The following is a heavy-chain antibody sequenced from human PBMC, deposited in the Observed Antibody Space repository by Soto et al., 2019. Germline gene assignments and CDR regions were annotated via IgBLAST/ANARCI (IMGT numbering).Heavy chain of an antibody. D-gene: IGHD5-18*01. CDR1: GGSISRYY. V-gene: IGHV4-59*08. J-gene: IGHJ5*02. CDR3: ARLVWSYGTWFDP. Sequence: SETLSLTCTVSGGSISRYYWSYIRQPPGKGLEWIGYIYYSGSTNYNPSLKSRVTISVDTSKNQFSLKLSSVTAADTAVYYCARLVWSYGTWFDPWGQGTLVTVS. CDR2: IYYSGST.